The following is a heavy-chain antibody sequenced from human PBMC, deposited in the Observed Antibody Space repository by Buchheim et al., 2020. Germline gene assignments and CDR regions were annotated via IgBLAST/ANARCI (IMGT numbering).Heavy chain of an antibody. CDR3: ARDLPPGGQLGSNYYYGMDV. D-gene: IGHD6-13*01. CDR2: ISSSSSYT. CDR1: GFTFSDYY. V-gene: IGHV3-11*05. J-gene: IGHJ6*02. Sequence: QVQLVESGGGLVKPGGSLRLSCAASGFTFSDYYMSWIRQAPGKGLEWVSYISSSSSYTNYADSVKGRFTISRDNAKNSLYLQMNSLRAEDTAVYYCARDLPPGGQLGSNYYYGMDVWGQGTT.